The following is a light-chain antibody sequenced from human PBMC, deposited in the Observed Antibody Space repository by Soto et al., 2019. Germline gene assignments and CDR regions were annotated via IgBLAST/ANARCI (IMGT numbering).Light chain of an antibody. CDR1: QSISSY. Sequence: DIQITQSPSSLSSSVRERFTITCRASQSISSYLNWYQQKPGKAPKLLIYAASSLQSGVPSRFSGSGSGTDFTLTISSLQPEDFATYYCQQSYSTPRTFGQGTKVDI. CDR3: QQSYSTPRT. V-gene: IGKV1-39*01. J-gene: IGKJ1*01. CDR2: AAS.